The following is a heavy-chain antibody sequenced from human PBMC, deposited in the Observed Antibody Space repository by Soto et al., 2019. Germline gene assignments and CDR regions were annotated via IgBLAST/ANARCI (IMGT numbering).Heavy chain of an antibody. CDR2: ISRSHSAI. CDR1: GFSLSNSG. D-gene: IGHD5-18*01. J-gene: IGHJ5*02. CDR3: PKEGTTGYIPYYIEP. V-gene: IGHV3-48*02. Sequence: GGSLRLSCSASGFSLSNSGMFWVRQAPGKGLEWISYISRSHSAIYYAGSVKGRFTMSRDNAKNSLFLQMNSLRDEDRAVYYCPKEGTTGYIPYYIEPWGQGVPVTVSS.